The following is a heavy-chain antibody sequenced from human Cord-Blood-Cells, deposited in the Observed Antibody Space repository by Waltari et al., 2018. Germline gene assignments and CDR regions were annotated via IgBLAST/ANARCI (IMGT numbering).Heavy chain of an antibody. CDR2: IYYSGST. V-gene: IGHV4-39*01. CDR3: ARINVVTAISFPYNWFDP. Sequence: QLQLQESGPGLVKPSETLSLTCTVSGGSISSSSYYWGWIRQPPGKGLEWVGSIYYSGSTSYNPSLKSRVTISVDTSKNQFSLKLSSVTAADTAVYYCARINVVTAISFPYNWFDPWGQGTLVTVSS. CDR1: GGSISSSSYY. J-gene: IGHJ5*02. D-gene: IGHD2-21*02.